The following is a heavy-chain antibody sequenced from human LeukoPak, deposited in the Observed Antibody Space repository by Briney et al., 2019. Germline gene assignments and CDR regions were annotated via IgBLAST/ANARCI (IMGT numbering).Heavy chain of an antibody. CDR3: AREGYCSSTSCYDYYYYMDV. J-gene: IGHJ6*03. Sequence: GGSLRLSXAASGFTFSRYWMSWVRQAPGKGLERVANIKQDGSEKYYVDSVKGRFTISRDNAKNSMYLQMNSLRVEDTAVYYCAREGYCSSTSCYDYYYYMDVWGKGTTVTVSS. D-gene: IGHD2-2*01. V-gene: IGHV3-7*01. CDR2: IKQDGSEK. CDR1: GFTFSRYW.